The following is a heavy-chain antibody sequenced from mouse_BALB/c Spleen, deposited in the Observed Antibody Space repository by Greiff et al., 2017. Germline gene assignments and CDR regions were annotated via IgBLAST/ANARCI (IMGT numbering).Heavy chain of an antibody. CDR3: NGDYRYGDGDY. Sequence: EVKLMESGAELVRSGASVKLSCTASGFNIKDYYMHWVKQRPEQGLEWIGWIDPENGDTEYAPKFQGKATMTADTSSNTAYLQLSSLTSEDTAVYYCNGDYRYGDGDYWGQGTSVTVSS. V-gene: IGHV14-4*02. J-gene: IGHJ4*01. CDR2: IDPENGDT. D-gene: IGHD2-14*01. CDR1: GFNIKDYY.